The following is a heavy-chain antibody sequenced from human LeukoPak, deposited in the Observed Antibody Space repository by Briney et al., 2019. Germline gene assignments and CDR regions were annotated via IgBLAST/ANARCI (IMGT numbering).Heavy chain of an antibody. V-gene: IGHV3-23*01. CDR2: ISGSGGST. CDR1: GFTFSSYS. CDR3: AKGYGPGNYYWDY. Sequence: GGSLRLSCAACGFTFSSYSLTWVRQAPGKGLEWVSSISGSGGSTYYADSVKGRFTISRDNSKNTLYLQMNSLRAEDTAVYYCAKGYGPGNYYWDYWGQATQVTLSS. D-gene: IGHD3-10*01. J-gene: IGHJ4*02.